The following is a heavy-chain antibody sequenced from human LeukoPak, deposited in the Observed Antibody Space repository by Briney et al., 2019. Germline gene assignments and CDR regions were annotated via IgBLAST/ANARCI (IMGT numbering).Heavy chain of an antibody. CDR3: ARGGRYYDSSGYYYRNAFDI. V-gene: IGHV4-39*01. J-gene: IGHJ3*02. CDR1: GGSISSSSYY. CDR2: IYYSGST. D-gene: IGHD3-22*01. Sequence: SETLSLTCTVSGGSISSSSYYWGWIRQPPGKGLEWIGRIYYSGSTYYNPSLKSRVTISVATSKNQFSLKLSSVTAADTAVYYCARGGRYYDSSGYYYRNAFDIWGQGTMVTVSS.